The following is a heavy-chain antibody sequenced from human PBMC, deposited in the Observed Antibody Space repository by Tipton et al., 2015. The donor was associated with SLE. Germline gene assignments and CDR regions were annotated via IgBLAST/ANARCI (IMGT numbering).Heavy chain of an antibody. D-gene: IGHD1-14*01. CDR2: IYYSGST. CDR1: GGSISSYY. J-gene: IGHJ5*02. Sequence: TLSLTCTVSGGSISSYYWSWIRQPPGKGLEWIGYIYYSGSTNYNPSLKSRVTVSVDTSKNQFSLKLNSVTAADTAMYYCARDKGTTSWFDPWGQGTLVTVSS. CDR3: ARDKGTTSWFDP. V-gene: IGHV4-59*12.